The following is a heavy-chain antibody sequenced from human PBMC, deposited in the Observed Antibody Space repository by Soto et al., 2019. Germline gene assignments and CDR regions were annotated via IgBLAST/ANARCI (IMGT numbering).Heavy chain of an antibody. J-gene: IGHJ6*02. CDR3: ARGRRPEYQLLFGV. V-gene: IGHV4-30-4*01. CDR2: IYYSGST. Sequence: SETLSLTCTVSGDSISSGDYYWSWIRQPPVKGLEWIGYIYYSGSTNYNPSLKSRVTISVDTSKNQFSLKLSSVTAADTAVYYCARGRRPEYQLLFGVWGQGTTVTVSS. D-gene: IGHD2-2*01. CDR1: GDSISSGDYY.